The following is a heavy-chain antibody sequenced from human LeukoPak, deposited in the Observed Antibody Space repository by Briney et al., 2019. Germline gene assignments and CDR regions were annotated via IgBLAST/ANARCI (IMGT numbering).Heavy chain of an antibody. V-gene: IGHV4-34*01. J-gene: IGHJ5*02. CDR3: ARGGVGYSSSWYARFDP. Sequence: SETLSLTCAVYGVSFSGYYWSWIRQPPGKGLEWIGEINHSGSTNYNPSLKSRVTISVDTSKNQFSLKLSSVTAADTAVYYCARGGVGYSSSWYARFDPWGQGTLVTVSS. CDR1: GVSFSGYY. CDR2: INHSGST. D-gene: IGHD6-13*01.